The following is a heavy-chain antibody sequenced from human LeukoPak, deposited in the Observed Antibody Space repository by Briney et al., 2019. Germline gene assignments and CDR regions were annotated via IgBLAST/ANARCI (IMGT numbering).Heavy chain of an antibody. D-gene: IGHD3-10*01. CDR2: INHSGST. J-gene: IGHJ5*02. V-gene: IGHV4-34*01. CDR1: GFTFSSYA. Sequence: PGGSLRLSCAASGFTFSSYAMSWIRQPPGKGLEWIGEINHSGSTNYNPSLKSRVTISVDTSKNRFSLKLSSVTAADTAVYYCARRGSGSYYKELNWFDPWGQGTLVTVSS. CDR3: ARRGSGSYYKELNWFDP.